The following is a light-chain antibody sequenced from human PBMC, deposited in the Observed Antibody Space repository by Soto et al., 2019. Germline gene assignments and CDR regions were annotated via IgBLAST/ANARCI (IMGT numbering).Light chain of an antibody. CDR1: QIINNW. CDR3: QQANSFPFT. Sequence: DIQMTQSPSSVSASVGDSVTITCRASQIINNWLAWYQQKPGRAPHLLIYAASTLQSGVPSRFSGSGSGSDFTLTINSLQPEDSATYYCQQANSFPFTFGPGTKVDIK. V-gene: IGKV1-12*02. CDR2: AAS. J-gene: IGKJ3*01.